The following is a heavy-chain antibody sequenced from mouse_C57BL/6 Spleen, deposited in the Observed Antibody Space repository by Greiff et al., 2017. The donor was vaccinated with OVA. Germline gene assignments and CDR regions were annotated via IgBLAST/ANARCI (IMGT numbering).Heavy chain of an antibody. J-gene: IGHJ1*03. CDR1: GFSLSTSGMG. Sequence: QVTLKVCGPGILQSSQTLSLTCSFSGFSLSTSGMGVSWIRQPSGKGLEWLAHIYWDDDKRYNPSLKSRLTISKDTSRNQVFLKITSVDTADTATYYCARRAPALYWYFDVWGTGTTVTVSS. CDR2: IYWDDDK. CDR3: ARRAPALYWYFDV. V-gene: IGHV8-12*01.